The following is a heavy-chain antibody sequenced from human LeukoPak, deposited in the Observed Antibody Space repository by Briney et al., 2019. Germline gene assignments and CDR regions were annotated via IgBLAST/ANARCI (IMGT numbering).Heavy chain of an antibody. J-gene: IGHJ4*02. Sequence: GGSLRLSCAASGFTFSDYYMSWIRQAPGKGLEWVAYISSSGSTIYYADSVKGRFTISRDNAKNSLYLQMNSLRAEDTAVYYCASYSPYYYGSGSYIDYWGQGTLVTVSS. CDR3: ASYSPYYYGSGSYIDY. V-gene: IGHV3-11*01. D-gene: IGHD3-10*01. CDR1: GFTFSDYY. CDR2: ISSSGSTI.